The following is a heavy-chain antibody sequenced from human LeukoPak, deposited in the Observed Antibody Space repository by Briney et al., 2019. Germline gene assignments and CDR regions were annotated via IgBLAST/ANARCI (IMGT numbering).Heavy chain of an antibody. J-gene: IGHJ4*02. CDR1: GGSISSSSYY. D-gene: IGHD2-2*01. Sequence: SETLSLTCTVSGGSISSSSYYWGWIRQPPGKGLEWIGSIYYSGSTYYNPSLKSRVTISVDTSKNQLSLKLSSVTAADTAVYYCARQLGYCSSTSCYADKADYWGQGTLVTVSS. V-gene: IGHV4-39*01. CDR3: ARQLGYCSSTSCYADKADY. CDR2: IYYSGST.